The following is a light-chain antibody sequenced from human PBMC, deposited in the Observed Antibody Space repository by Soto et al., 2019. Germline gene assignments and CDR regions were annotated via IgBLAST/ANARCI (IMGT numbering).Light chain of an antibody. CDR2: GVS. Sequence: EKVLTQSPGTLSLSPWERATLSCRASQSVSSRYLAWYQQKPGQAPRLLIYGVSSRATGIPVRFSGSGSGTDFTLTISSLEPEDFAVYYCQQRTNWPIFGQGTRLEIK. CDR3: QQRTNWPI. CDR1: QSVSSRY. V-gene: IGKV3D-20*02. J-gene: IGKJ5*01.